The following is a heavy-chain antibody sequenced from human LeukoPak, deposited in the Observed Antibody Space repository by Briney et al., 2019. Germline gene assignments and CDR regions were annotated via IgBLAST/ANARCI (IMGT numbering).Heavy chain of an antibody. J-gene: IGHJ4*02. CDR2: LHHSGST. V-gene: IGHV4-38-2*01. D-gene: IGHD3-22*01. CDR3: ARVGGDDSTGHYSVDY. Sequence: PSETLSLTCAVSGYSITNNYWWGWIRQTPGRGLEWIGSLHHSGSTSYNPSLKSRVTISVDTSKNQFSLRLSSVTAADTAVYYCARVGGDDSTGHYSVDYWGQGTLVTVSS. CDR1: GYSITNNYW.